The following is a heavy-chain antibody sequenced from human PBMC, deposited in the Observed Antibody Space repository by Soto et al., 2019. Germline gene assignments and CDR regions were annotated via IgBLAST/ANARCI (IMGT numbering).Heavy chain of an antibody. Sequence: QVQLQESGPGLVKPSETLSLTCTVSGGSISHYQWSWIRQPPGKGLEWIGYIYDSGSTNYNPSLKSRVTISVDTSKHQFSLKIGSVTAADTAVYYCARGTGLSALDIWGQGTMVTVYS. V-gene: IGHV4-59*01. D-gene: IGHD2-2*01. CDR3: ARGTGLSALDI. CDR2: IYDSGST. CDR1: GGSISHYQ. J-gene: IGHJ3*02.